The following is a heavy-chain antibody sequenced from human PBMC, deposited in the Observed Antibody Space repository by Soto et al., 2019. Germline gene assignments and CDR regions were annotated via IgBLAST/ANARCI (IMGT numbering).Heavy chain of an antibody. CDR2: INQDGSEK. D-gene: IGHD2-15*01. CDR3: AKDAYCSGGSCYVY. CDR1: GFTFSSYW. Sequence: EVQLVESGGGLVQPGGSLRLSCAASGFTFSSYWMTWVRQAPGKGLEWVANINQDGSEKNYVDSVKGRFTISRDNTXNSLYLQMNSLRAEDTAVYYCAKDAYCSGGSCYVYWGQGTLVTVSS. J-gene: IGHJ4*02. V-gene: IGHV3-7*04.